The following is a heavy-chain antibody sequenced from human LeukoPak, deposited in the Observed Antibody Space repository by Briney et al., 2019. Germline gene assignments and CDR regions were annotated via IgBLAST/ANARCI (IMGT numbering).Heavy chain of an antibody. CDR3: AKNYYDYTGPYSWVFDY. J-gene: IGHJ4*02. V-gene: IGHV3-23*01. CDR1: GFTFTNFA. CDR2: ILASGGTT. Sequence: QPGGSQRLSCPASGFTFTNFAMSWVRQAPGKGLEWVSGILASGGTTYYADSVKGRFTSSRDNSKNTLYLQMSSLRAEDTAIYYCAKNYYDYTGPYSWVFDYWGQGTLVTVSS. D-gene: IGHD3-22*01.